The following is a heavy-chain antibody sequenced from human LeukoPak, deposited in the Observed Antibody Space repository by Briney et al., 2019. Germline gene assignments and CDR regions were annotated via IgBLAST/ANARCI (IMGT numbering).Heavy chain of an antibody. CDR3: ARQRGGSGNVNWFDP. V-gene: IGHV5-51*01. CDR2: IYPDDSDT. J-gene: IGHJ5*02. Sequence: GESLKISCETSGYSFTTYWIGWVRQRPGTGLEWVGAIYPDDSDTRYSPSFQGQVAISADRSIRTAYLKWNGLKASDTGMYYCARQRGGSGNVNWFDPWGQGTLVTVSS. CDR1: GYSFTTYW. D-gene: IGHD3-10*01.